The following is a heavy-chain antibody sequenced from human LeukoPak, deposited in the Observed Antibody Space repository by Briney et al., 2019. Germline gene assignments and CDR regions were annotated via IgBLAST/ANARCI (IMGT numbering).Heavy chain of an antibody. V-gene: IGHV1-69*04. CDR3: ARGYSYGTLYYYYGMDV. Sequence: SVKVSCKASGGTFSSYAISWVRQAPGQGLEWMGRIIPILGIANYAQKFQGRVTITADKSTSTAYMELSSLRSEVTAVYYCARGYSYGTLYYYYGMDVWGQGTTVTVSS. CDR1: GGTFSSYA. J-gene: IGHJ6*02. D-gene: IGHD5-18*01. CDR2: IIPILGIA.